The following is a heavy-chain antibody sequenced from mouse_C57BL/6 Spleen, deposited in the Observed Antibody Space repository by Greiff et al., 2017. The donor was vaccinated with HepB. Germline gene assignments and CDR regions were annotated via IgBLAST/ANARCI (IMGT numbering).Heavy chain of an antibody. CDR2: IDPSDSYT. V-gene: IGHV1-59*01. Sequence: QVQLQQPGAELVRPGTSVKLSCKASGYTFTSYWMHWVKQRPGQGLEWIGVIDPSDSYTNYNQKFKGKATLTVDTSSSTAYMQLSSLTSEDSAVYYCARWGRGYAMDYWGQGTSVTVSS. D-gene: IGHD3-3*01. J-gene: IGHJ4*01. CDR1: GYTFTSYW. CDR3: ARWGRGYAMDY.